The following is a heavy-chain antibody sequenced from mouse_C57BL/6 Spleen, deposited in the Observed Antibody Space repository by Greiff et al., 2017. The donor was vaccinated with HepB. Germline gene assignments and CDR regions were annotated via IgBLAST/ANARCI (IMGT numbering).Heavy chain of an antibody. CDR3: TRSTMGY. CDR1: GFNIKDDY. CDR2: IDPENGDT. V-gene: IGHV14-4*01. J-gene: IGHJ2*01. Sequence: VQLKESGAELVRPGASVKLSCTASGFNIKDDYMHWVKQRPEQGLEWIGWIDPENGDTEYASKFQGKATITADTSSNTAYLQLSSLTSEDTAVYYCTRSTMGYWGQGTTLTVSS. D-gene: IGHD2-1*01.